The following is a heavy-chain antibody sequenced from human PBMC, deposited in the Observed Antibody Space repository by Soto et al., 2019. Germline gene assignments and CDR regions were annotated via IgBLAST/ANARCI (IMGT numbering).Heavy chain of an antibody. CDR2: INHSGST. CDR1: GGSFSGYY. V-gene: IGHV4-34*01. D-gene: IGHD2-15*01. CDR3: ARGLGGSTRGGVQYYFDY. J-gene: IGHJ4*02. Sequence: QVQLQQWGAGLLKPSETLSLTCAVYGGSFSGYYWSWIRQPPGKGLEWIGEINHSGSTNYNPSLKRRVPISLDTTKNQFSLKLSSVTAADTAVYYCARGLGGSTRGGVQYYFDYWGQGTLVTVSS.